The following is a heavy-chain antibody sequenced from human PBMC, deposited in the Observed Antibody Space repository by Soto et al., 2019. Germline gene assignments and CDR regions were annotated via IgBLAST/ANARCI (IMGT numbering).Heavy chain of an antibody. CDR3: ARSGGHCSGGSCYSSYYYYGMDV. CDR1: GYTFTSYD. D-gene: IGHD2-15*01. Sequence: GASVKVSCKASGYTFTSYDINWVRQATGQGLEWMGWMNPNSGNTGYAQKFQGRVTMTRNTSISTAYLELSSLRYEDTAVYYCARSGGHCSGGSCYSSYYYYGMDVWGQGTTVTVSS. J-gene: IGHJ6*02. V-gene: IGHV1-8*01. CDR2: MNPNSGNT.